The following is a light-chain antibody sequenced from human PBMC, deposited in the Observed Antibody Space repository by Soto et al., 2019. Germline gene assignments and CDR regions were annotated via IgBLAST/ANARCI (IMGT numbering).Light chain of an antibody. Sequence: QSVLTQPPSVSGSPGQSVTISCTGTSSDVGSYNRVSWYQQPPGTAPKLMIYEVSNRPSGVPDRFSGSKSGNTASLTTSGLQAEDEADYYCSSYTSSSTLYVFGTGTKVTVL. V-gene: IGLV2-18*03. CDR1: SSDVGSYNR. J-gene: IGLJ1*01. CDR2: EVS. CDR3: SSYTSSSTLYV.